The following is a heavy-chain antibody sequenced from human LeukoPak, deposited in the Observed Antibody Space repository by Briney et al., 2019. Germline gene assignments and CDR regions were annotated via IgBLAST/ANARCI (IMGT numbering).Heavy chain of an antibody. D-gene: IGHD5-24*01. CDR1: GFTFSSYG. CDR2: ISGSGGST. V-gene: IGHV3-23*01. J-gene: IGHJ4*02. CDR3: AKGDGYIIQHYFDY. Sequence: PGGSLRLSCAASGFTFSSYGMSWVRQAPGKGLEWVSAISGSGGSTYYADSVKGRFTISRDNSKNTLYLQMNSLRAEDTAVYYCAKGDGYIIQHYFDYWGQGTLVTVSS.